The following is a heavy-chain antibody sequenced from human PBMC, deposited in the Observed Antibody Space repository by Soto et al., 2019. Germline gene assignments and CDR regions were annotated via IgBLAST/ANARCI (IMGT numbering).Heavy chain of an antibody. CDR2: VYSSGTT. CDR1: GGSINSYW. V-gene: IGHV4-4*07. Sequence: LSLTCSVSGGSINSYWWSWIRQPAGKGLEWIGRVYSSGTTDYNPSLNSRATLSVETSKNQFSLKLSSVTAADTAVYYCARDIGSYAYGEGYWGQGIQVTV. D-gene: IGHD3-10*01. CDR3: ARDIGSYAYGEGY. J-gene: IGHJ4*02.